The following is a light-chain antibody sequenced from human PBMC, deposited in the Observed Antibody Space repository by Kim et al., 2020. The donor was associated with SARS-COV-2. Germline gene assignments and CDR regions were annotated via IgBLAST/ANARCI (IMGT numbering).Light chain of an antibody. Sequence: EIVLTQSPATLSLSPGEGATLSCRASQSVSSYLAWYQQKPGQAPRLLIYDASNRATGISTRFSGTGSGTDFTLTISSLEPEDFAVYFCQQRSNWPLTFGGGTKVDIK. CDR3: QQRSNWPLT. V-gene: IGKV3-11*01. CDR2: DAS. CDR1: QSVSSY. J-gene: IGKJ4*01.